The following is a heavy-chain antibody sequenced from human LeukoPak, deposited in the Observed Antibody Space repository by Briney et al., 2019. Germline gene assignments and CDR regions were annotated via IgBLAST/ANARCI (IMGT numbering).Heavy chain of an antibody. CDR1: GESFSAYF. J-gene: IGHJ4*03. V-gene: IGHV4-34*01. D-gene: IGHD6-6*01. CDR2: IDHRGSS. Sequence: SETLSLTCAVHGESFSAYFWSWIRQVPGKGLEWIGEIDHRGSSNYNPPLKSRATISVDTSKNHLSLSLTPVTAADTAVYYCATRSSSLAAARCFDDWGQGTVVTVSS. CDR3: ATRSSSLAAARCFDD.